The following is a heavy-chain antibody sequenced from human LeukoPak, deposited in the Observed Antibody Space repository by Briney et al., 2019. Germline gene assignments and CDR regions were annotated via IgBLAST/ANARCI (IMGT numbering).Heavy chain of an antibody. CDR1: GFTFSNYG. Sequence: GGSLRLSCAASGFTFSNYGMNWVRQAPGKGLEWVSFTNTSGRYVYYGDSVKGRFTISRDNAKNLLFLQMNGLRAEDTALYYCARGRSITLLRGVAMSDGFDIWGQGAMVAVSS. CDR2: TNTSGRYV. D-gene: IGHD3-10*01. CDR3: ARGRSITLLRGVAMSDGFDI. J-gene: IGHJ3*02. V-gene: IGHV3-21*06.